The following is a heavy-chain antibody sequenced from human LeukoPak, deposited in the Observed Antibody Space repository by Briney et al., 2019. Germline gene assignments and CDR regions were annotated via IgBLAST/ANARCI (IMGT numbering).Heavy chain of an antibody. D-gene: IGHD2-21*01. J-gene: IGHJ4*02. Sequence: PSETLSLTCAVYGGSFSGYYWSWIRQPPGKGLEWIGEINHSGSTNYNPSLKSRVTISVDTSKNQFSLKLSSVTAADTALYYCARGFCADEICQVFTYWGQGTLVTVSS. CDR2: INHSGST. CDR1: GGSFSGYY. CDR3: ARGFCADEICQVFTY. V-gene: IGHV4-34*01.